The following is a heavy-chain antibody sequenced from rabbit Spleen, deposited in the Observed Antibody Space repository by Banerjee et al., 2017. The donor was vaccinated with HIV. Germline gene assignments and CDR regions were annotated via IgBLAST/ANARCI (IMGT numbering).Heavy chain of an antibody. V-gene: IGHV1S45*01. J-gene: IGHJ4*01. CDR1: GVSLNDRDV. Sequence: EQLEESGGGLVKPEGSLTLTCKASGVSLNDRDVMCWVRQAPGKGLEWIACINAATGKPVYATWAKGRFTISRTSSTTVTLRMTSLTAADRATYFCARDLVGVIGWNFYLWGPGPSSPS. D-gene: IGHD1-1*01. CDR3: ARDLVGVIGWNFYL. CDR2: INAATGKP.